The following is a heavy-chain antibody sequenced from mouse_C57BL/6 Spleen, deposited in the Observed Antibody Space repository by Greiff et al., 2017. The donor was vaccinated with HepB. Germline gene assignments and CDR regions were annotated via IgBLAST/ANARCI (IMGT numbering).Heavy chain of an antibody. Sequence: QVQLQQPGAELVKPGASVKLSCKASGYTFTSYWMQWVKQRPGQGLEWIGEIDPSDSYTNYNQKFKGKATLTVDTSSSTAYMQLSSLTSEDSAVYHCARSPLLWGYAMDYWGQGTSVTVSS. V-gene: IGHV1-50*01. CDR1: GYTFTSYW. D-gene: IGHD2-1*01. CDR2: IDPSDSYT. CDR3: ARSPLLWGYAMDY. J-gene: IGHJ4*01.